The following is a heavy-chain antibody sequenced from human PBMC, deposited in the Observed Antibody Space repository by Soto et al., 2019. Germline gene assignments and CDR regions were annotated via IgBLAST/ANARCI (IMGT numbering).Heavy chain of an antibody. CDR2: TYSRSKWYY. J-gene: IGHJ4*01. V-gene: IGHV6-1*01. Sequence: QVQLQQSGPGLVKPSQTLSLTCAITGDSVSSNSAGWSWVRQSPSRGLEWLGRTYSRSKWYYEYAVSVRGRSTINPDTSKNQYSLQLNSVTPEDTAVYFCARGEQYSGRIFDYWGQGTLVTVSS. CDR3: ARGEQYSGRIFDY. CDR1: GDSVSSNSAG. D-gene: IGHD1-26*01.